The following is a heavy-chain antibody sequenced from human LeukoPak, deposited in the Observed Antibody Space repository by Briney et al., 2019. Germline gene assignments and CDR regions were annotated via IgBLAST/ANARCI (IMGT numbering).Heavy chain of an antibody. CDR3: ARGLRIINGLDV. CDR2: LNPHSGGT. D-gene: IGHD2-15*01. J-gene: IGHJ6*02. Sequence: ASVKVSCEASGYTLRDYYIYWVRQAPGQGLEWLGRLNPHSGGTKYAQKFQGRVTLTSDTSISTAYMELSPLTSDDTAIYYCARGLRIINGLDVWGQGTTVIVSS. CDR1: GYTLRDYY. V-gene: IGHV1-2*06.